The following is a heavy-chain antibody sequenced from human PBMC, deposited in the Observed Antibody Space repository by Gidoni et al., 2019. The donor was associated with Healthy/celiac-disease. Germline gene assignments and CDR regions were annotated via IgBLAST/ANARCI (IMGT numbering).Heavy chain of an antibody. CDR1: RASISSYY. D-gene: IGHD3-10*01. Sequence: VQLQETSPGLVKPSETLSLTCTVSRASISSYYWSWIRQPPGKGLEWIGYIYYSGSTNSNPSLKSGVTISVDTSKHQFSLKLSSVTAADTAVYYCARGKSTMVRGAYFDYWGQGTLVTVSS. CDR2: IYYSGST. CDR3: ARGKSTMVRGAYFDY. J-gene: IGHJ4*02. V-gene: IGHV4-59*01.